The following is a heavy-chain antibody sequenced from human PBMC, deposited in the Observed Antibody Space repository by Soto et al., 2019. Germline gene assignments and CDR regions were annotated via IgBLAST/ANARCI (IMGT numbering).Heavy chain of an antibody. V-gene: IGHV2-5*02. CDR2: IYWDADK. CDR3: ARGGWTTYYSPFFDY. J-gene: IGHJ4*02. D-gene: IGHD3-10*01. Sequence: QITLKESGPTLVKPTQTLTLTCTFSGFSLSTSGVGVGWIRQPPGKALEWLALIYWDADKRYRPSLKSRLTITKDTSKNQVVLTLTKLDTVYTATYYCARGGWTTYYSPFFDYWGQGTLVTVSS. CDR1: GFSLSTSGVG.